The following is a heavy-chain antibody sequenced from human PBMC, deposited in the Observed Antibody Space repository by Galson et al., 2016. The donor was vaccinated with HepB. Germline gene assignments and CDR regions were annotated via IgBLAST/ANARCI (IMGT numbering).Heavy chain of an antibody. CDR3: ARDPAGGMGLDP. CDR2: IWYEGSDKK. V-gene: IGHV3-33*01. Sequence: SLRLSCAASGFIFRNYAMHWVRQAPGKGLEWVAIIWYEGSDKKLYADSVKGRFIISRDNSENTVTLQMYSLRADDTAVYFCARDPAGGMGLDPWGQGTLVTVSS. J-gene: IGHJ5*02. D-gene: IGHD6-25*01. CDR1: GFIFRNYA.